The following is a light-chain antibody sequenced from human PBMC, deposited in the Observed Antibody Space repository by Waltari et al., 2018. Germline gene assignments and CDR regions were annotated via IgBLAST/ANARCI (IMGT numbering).Light chain of an antibody. V-gene: IGLV2-8*01. CDR2: EVS. Sequence: QSALTQPPSASGSPGQSVTISCTRTSSDVGGYHYVSWYQHHPGTTPEVMIYEVSKRPSGVPDRFSGSKSGNTASLTVSGLQDEDEADYYCSSYAGSNTWVFGGGTKLTVL. CDR1: SSDVGGYHY. CDR3: SSYAGSNTWV. J-gene: IGLJ3*02.